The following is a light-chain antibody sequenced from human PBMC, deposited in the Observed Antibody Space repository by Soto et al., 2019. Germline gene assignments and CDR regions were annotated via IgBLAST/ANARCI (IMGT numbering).Light chain of an antibody. Sequence: QSALAQPPSASGSPGQSVTLSCTGHRCGVGGYNYVSWYQKHPRKAPKLMIYEVSKRPSGVPDRFSGSKSDNTASLTVSGLQAEDEADYYCSSYAGSNNWVFGGGTKVTVL. CDR3: SSYAGSNNWV. CDR1: RCGVGGYNY. CDR2: EVS. J-gene: IGLJ3*02. V-gene: IGLV2-8*01.